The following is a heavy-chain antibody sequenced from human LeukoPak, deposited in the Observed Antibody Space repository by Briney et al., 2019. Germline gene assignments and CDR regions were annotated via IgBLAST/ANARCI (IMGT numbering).Heavy chain of an antibody. CDR1: GFTFSNYA. V-gene: IGHV3-23*01. CDR3: TKDWSADY. J-gene: IGHJ4*02. CDR2: ISADGSDT. Sequence: GGSLRLSCAASGFTFSNYAMTWVRQAPGKGLEWVSAISADGSDTKYAASVKGRSTISRDNSKNTLFLQMNSLRVEDTAVYYCTKDWSADYWGQGTPVTVSS.